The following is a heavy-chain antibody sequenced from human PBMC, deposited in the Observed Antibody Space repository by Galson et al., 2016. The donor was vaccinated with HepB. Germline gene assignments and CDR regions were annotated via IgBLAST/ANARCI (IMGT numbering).Heavy chain of an antibody. CDR3: TRVSFLGRGLTN. CDR2: TYYRSKWDN. D-gene: IGHD2/OR15-2a*01. V-gene: IGHV6-1*01. Sequence: CAISGDSVSSHIAAWNWIRQSPSRGLEWLGRTYYRSKWDNDYVPSVKSRITISPDTSKNQFSLQLKSVTPEDTAVYYCTRVSFLGRGLTNWGQGILVTVSS. CDR1: GDSVSSHIAA. J-gene: IGHJ4*02.